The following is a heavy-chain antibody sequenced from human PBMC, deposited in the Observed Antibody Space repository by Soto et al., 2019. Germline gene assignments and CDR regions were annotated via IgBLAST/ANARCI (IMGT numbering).Heavy chain of an antibody. CDR3: ASGEYYYDSSGYYYPDAFDY. D-gene: IGHD3-22*01. V-gene: IGHV1-3*01. J-gene: IGHJ4*02. Sequence: ASVKVSCQASGYTFTSYAMHWVRQAPGQRLEWVGWINAGNGNTKYSQKFQGRVTITRDTSASTAYMELSSLRSEDTAVYYCASGEYYYDSSGYYYPDAFDYWGQGTLVTVSS. CDR2: INAGNGNT. CDR1: GYTFTSYA.